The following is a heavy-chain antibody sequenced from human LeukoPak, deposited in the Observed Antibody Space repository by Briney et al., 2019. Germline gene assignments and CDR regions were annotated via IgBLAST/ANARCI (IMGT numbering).Heavy chain of an antibody. D-gene: IGHD3-22*01. CDR1: GGSISSYY. CDR2: IYYSGST. CDR3: ASSGYYYRDAFDI. V-gene: IGHV4-59*01. J-gene: IGHJ3*02. Sequence: SETLSLTCTVSGGSISSYYWSWIRQPPGKGLEWIGYIYYSGSTNYNPSLKSRVTISVDTSKNQFSLKLSSATAADTAVYYCASSGYYYRDAFDIWGQGTMVTVSS.